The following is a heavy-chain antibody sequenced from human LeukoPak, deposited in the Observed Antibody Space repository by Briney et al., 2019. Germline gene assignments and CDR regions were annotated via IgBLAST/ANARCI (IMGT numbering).Heavy chain of an antibody. CDR3: ARTTVTTGLYGMDV. V-gene: IGHV1-2*04. Sequence: ASVKVSCKASGYTFTGYYMHWVRQAPGQGLEWMGWINPNSGGTTYAQKFQGWVTMTRDTSISTAYMELSRLRSDDTAVYYCARTTVTTGLYGMDVWGQGTTVTVSS. D-gene: IGHD4-11*01. CDR2: INPNSGGT. CDR1: GYTFTGYY. J-gene: IGHJ6*02.